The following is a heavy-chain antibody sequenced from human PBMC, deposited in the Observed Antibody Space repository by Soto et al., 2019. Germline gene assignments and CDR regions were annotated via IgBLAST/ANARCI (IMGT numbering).Heavy chain of an antibody. J-gene: IGHJ5*02. CDR3: ARSIVTTSAMFDH. Sequence: QLQLLESRSRLVKPSQTLSLTCAVSGGSVNRGGYSWSWIRQTPGKGLEWLAYIYRTGHTIYNPSRNSRATISLDEPNNQFSLHLTSETAADTAVYYCARSIVTTSAMFDHWGQGLLVTVSS. D-gene: IGHD2-2*01. CDR2: IYRTGHT. V-gene: IGHV4-30-2*01. CDR1: GGSVNRGGYS.